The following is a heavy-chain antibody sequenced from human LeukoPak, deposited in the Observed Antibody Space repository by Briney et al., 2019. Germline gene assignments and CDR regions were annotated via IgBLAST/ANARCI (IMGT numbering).Heavy chain of an antibody. Sequence: GGSLRLSCAASGFTFSSYAMSWVRQAPGKGLEWVSAISGSGGSTYYADSVKGRFTISRDNSKNTLYLQMNSLRAEDTAVYYCAKDYGGYGGPYYFDYWGQGTLVTVSS. D-gene: IGHD6-25*01. CDR3: AKDYGGYGGPYYFDY. J-gene: IGHJ4*02. CDR2: ISGSGGST. CDR1: GFTFSSYA. V-gene: IGHV3-23*01.